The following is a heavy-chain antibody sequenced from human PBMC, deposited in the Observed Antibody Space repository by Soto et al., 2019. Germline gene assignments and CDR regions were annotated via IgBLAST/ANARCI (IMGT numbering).Heavy chain of an antibody. CDR1: GGSISNPDYY. CDR2: IYYSGLA. Sequence: PSETLSLTCTVSGGSISNPDYYWSWIRQPPGRGLEWIGYIYYSGLAYYNPSLESRVNISIDTSKSQLSLKLNSVTAADTAVYFCARRPVLYYFDYWGQGTLVTVSS. V-gene: IGHV4-30-4*01. J-gene: IGHJ4*02. CDR3: ARRPVLYYFDY. D-gene: IGHD3-3*01.